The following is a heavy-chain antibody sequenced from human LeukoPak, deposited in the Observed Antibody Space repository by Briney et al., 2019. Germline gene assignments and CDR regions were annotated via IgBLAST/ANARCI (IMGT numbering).Heavy chain of an antibody. CDR3: ARDGGPVVGGANY. CDR1: GYTFTSYY. Sequence: ASVKVSCKASGYTFTSYYVHWVRQAPGQGLEWMGIINPSGGSTSYAQKFQGRVTMTRDMSTSTVYMELSSLRSEDTAVYYCARDGGPVVGGANYWGQGTLVTVSS. V-gene: IGHV1-46*01. D-gene: IGHD1-26*01. CDR2: INPSGGST. J-gene: IGHJ4*02.